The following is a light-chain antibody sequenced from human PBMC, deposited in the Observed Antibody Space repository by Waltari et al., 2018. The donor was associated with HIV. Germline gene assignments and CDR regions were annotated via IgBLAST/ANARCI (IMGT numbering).Light chain of an antibody. CDR1: SSDVGGYNY. V-gene: IGLV2-14*01. Sequence: QSALTQPASVSGSPGQSITISCTGTSSDVGGYNYFSWYQQHPGKAPNLMIYDVSNRPSGVSNRFSGSKSGNTASRPSSGLAAEEEADYYCSSYTSSSTRVFGGGTKLTVL. CDR3: SSYTSSSTRV. CDR2: DVS. J-gene: IGLJ3*02.